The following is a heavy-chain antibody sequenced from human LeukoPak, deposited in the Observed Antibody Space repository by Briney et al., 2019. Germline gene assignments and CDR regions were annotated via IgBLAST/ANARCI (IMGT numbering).Heavy chain of an antibody. CDR1: GFTFSSYS. CDR3: AAISYLAFDI. CDR2: ISSSKSII. V-gene: IGHV3-48*01. J-gene: IGHJ3*02. Sequence: PGGSLRLSCAASGFTFSSYSMNWVRQAPGKGLEWVSYISSSKSIIYYADSVKGRFTISRDNAKNLMYLQMNSLRAEDTAVYYCAAISYLAFDIWGQGTVVTVSS. D-gene: IGHD2/OR15-2a*01.